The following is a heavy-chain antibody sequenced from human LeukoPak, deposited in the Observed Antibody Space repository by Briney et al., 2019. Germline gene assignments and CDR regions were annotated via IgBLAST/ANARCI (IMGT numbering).Heavy chain of an antibody. Sequence: SETLSLTRTVSGGSISSSSYYWGWIRQPPGKGLEWIGSIYYSGSTYYNPSLKSRFTISVDTSKNQFSLKLSSVTAADTAVYYCARYVDTAMAYYFDYWGQGTLVTVSS. CDR1: GGSISSSSYY. V-gene: IGHV4-39*01. CDR2: IYYSGST. J-gene: IGHJ4*02. D-gene: IGHD5-18*01. CDR3: ARYVDTAMAYYFDY.